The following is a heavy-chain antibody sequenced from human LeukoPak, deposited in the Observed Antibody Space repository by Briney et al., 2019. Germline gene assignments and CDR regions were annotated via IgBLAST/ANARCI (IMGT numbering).Heavy chain of an antibody. Sequence: SQTLSLTCAISGDSVSNNSAAWNWIRQSPSRGLEWLGRTYYRSKWYNDYAVSVKSRITINPDTSKNQFSLQVNSVTPEDTAVYYCARAPTPVIAVAGSFDYWGQGTLVTVSS. V-gene: IGHV6-1*01. CDR2: TYYRSKWYN. D-gene: IGHD6-19*01. CDR1: GDSVSNNSAA. CDR3: ARAPTPVIAVAGSFDY. J-gene: IGHJ4*02.